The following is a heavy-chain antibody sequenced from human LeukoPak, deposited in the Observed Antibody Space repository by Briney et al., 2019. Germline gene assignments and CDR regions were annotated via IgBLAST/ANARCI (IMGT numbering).Heavy chain of an antibody. V-gene: IGHV3-11*04. CDR1: GFTFSDYY. Sequence: GGSLRLSCAASGFTFSDYYMSWIRQAPGKGLEWVSYISSRSNTIYYADSVKGRFTISRDNAKNSLYLQMNSLRAEDTAVYYCARSRSRPLLPPLPKSQYYFDYWGQGTLVTVSS. CDR2: ISSRSNTI. D-gene: IGHD2-21*01. CDR3: ARSRSRPLLPPLPKSQYYFDY. J-gene: IGHJ4*02.